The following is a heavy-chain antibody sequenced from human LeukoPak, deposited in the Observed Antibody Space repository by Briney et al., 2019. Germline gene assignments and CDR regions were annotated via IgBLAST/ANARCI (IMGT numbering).Heavy chain of an antibody. CDR1: GGSISSYY. CDR2: IYYSGST. CDR3: ARDRFGGYGAFDI. D-gene: IGHD3-22*01. J-gene: IGHJ3*02. Sequence: SETLSLTCTVSGGSISSYYWSWIRQPPGKGLEWIGYIYYSGSTNYNPSLKCRVTISVDTSKNQFSLKLGSVTAADTAVYYCARDRFGGYGAFDIWGQGTMVTVSS. V-gene: IGHV4-59*01.